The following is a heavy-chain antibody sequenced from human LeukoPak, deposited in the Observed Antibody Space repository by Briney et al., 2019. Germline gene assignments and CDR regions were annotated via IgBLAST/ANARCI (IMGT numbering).Heavy chain of an antibody. D-gene: IGHD2-8*01. CDR2: ISWNSDDI. J-gene: IGHJ4*02. CDR1: GFTFGDNA. CDR3: AKAGCTTSICYANY. Sequence: SGGSLKLSCAASGFTFGDNAMHWVRQRPGKGLEWVSGISWNSDDIGYADSVKGRLTISRDNSKTSLYLQMSSLRTEDTALYYCAKAGCTTSICYANYWGQGTLVTVSS. V-gene: IGHV3-9*01.